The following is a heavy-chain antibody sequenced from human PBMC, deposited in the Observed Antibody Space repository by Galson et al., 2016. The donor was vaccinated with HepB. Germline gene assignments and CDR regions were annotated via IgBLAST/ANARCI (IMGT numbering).Heavy chain of an antibody. CDR1: GYTLAKLS. V-gene: IGHV1-24*01. CDR2: FDLEDGET. J-gene: IGHJ3*02. D-gene: IGHD2-21*01. CDR3: ATGRNSPVMDAFDI. Sequence: SVKVSCKVSGYTLAKLSIHWVRQAPGRGLEWMGPFDLEDGETIYPQKFQGRVTMTEDTSTDTAYMDLSSLTSEDTSVYYCATGRNSPVMDAFDIWGQGTMVTVSS.